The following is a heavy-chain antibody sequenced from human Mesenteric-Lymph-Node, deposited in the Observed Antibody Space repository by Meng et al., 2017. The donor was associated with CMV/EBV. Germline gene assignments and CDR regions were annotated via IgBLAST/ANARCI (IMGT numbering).Heavy chain of an antibody. CDR1: GGYY. CDR3: ARDTNFYSTNTYYYYYGMDV. V-gene: IGHV4-31*02. J-gene: IGHJ6*02. D-gene: IGHD4-11*01. Sequence: GGYYWSWIRQHPGQGLEWIGYIYYSGSTYYNPSLKSRVTISVDTSKNQFSLKLSSVTAADTAVYYCARDTNFYSTNTYYYYYGMDVWGQGTTVTVSS. CDR2: IYYSGST.